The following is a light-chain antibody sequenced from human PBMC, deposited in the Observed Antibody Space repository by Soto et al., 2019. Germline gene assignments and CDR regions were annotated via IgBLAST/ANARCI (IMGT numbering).Light chain of an antibody. V-gene: IGLV1-40*01. J-gene: IGLJ2*01. CDR3: QSYDSSLSAL. CDR2: GNS. CDR1: SSNIGAGYD. Sequence: QSVLTQPPSVSGAAGRRVTISCTGCSSNIGAGYDVHWYQQLPGTAPKLLIYGNSNRPSGVPDRFSGSKSGTSASLAITGLQAEDESDYYCQSYDSSLSALFGGGTKLTV.